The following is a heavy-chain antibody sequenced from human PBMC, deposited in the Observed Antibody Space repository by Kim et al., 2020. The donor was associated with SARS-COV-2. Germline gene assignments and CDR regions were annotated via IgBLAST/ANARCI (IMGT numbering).Heavy chain of an antibody. D-gene: IGHD3-10*01. CDR3: ARGGRTYGSGSYRRFDP. Sequence: RKSRVTISVDTSKNQFSLKLSSVTAADTAVYYCARGGRTYGSGSYRRFDPWGQGTLVTVSS. J-gene: IGHJ5*02. V-gene: IGHV4-34*01.